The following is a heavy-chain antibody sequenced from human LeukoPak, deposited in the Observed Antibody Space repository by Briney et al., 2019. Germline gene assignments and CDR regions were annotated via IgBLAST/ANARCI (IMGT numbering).Heavy chain of an antibody. V-gene: IGHV3-7*01. J-gene: IGHJ4*02. Sequence: PGGSLRLSCAASGFTYTNYWMSWVRQAPGKGLEWVANIKQDGRERYYVDSVKGRFTISRDNAKNSMYLQMNSPRADDTAVYYCARDAYIDRYFDYWGQGTLVTVSS. CDR2: IKQDGRER. CDR3: ARDAYIDRYFDY. D-gene: IGHD3-22*01. CDR1: GFTYTNYW.